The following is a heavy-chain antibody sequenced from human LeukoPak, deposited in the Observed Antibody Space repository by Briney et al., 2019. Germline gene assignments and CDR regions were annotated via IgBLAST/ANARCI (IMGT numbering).Heavy chain of an antibody. J-gene: IGHJ4*02. CDR2: ITSDGENT. V-gene: IGHV3-64D*06. D-gene: IGHD3-10*01. CDR3: VKGRYGTGWDF. Sequence: PGGSQRLSRSASGFSFSTHNMHWVRQAPGKGLEFVSGITSDGENTDYLDFVKGRFTITRDNSKNTLYLHMTSLRPEDTAVYFCVKGRYGTGWDFWGPGTLVIVSS. CDR1: GFSFSTHN.